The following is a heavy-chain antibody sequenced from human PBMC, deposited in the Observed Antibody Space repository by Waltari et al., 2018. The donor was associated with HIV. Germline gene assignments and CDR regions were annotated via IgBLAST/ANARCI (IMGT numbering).Heavy chain of an antibody. J-gene: IGHJ4*02. CDR2: INSDGSST. Sequence: EVQLVESGGDLVQQGGSLRVSWGASGVRVGIDGIHWVREAPGGGLVVVSRINSDGSSTADSVSVMCRFTISIDTAENTVFLQMNNLMAEDTAVYYCARAPARTYSGGLIPHDYWGQGTLV. CDR3: ARAPARTYSGGLIPHDY. CDR1: GVRVGIDG. D-gene: IGHD6-25*01. V-gene: IGHV3-74*01.